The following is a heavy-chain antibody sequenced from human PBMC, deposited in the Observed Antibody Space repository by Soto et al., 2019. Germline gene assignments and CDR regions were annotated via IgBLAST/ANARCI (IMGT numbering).Heavy chain of an antibody. D-gene: IGHD7-27*01. J-gene: IGHJ5*02. Sequence: QVHLQESGPGLVKPSETLSLTCGVSGASIGSGGWWSWVRQPPGKGLEWIAEIFHDGSTNYRPSLKSRVTISVDKSQNQFSLNVYSVTAADTAVYYCARHEGWSGPDQWGQGTLVTVSS. CDR1: GASIGSGGW. V-gene: IGHV4-4*02. CDR3: ARHEGWSGPDQ. CDR2: IFHDGST.